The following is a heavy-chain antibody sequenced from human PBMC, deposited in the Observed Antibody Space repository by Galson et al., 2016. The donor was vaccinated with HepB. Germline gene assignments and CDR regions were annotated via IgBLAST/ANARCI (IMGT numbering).Heavy chain of an antibody. CDR2: IYSSGYT. CDR3: ARHIAVTATGDWFDP. D-gene: IGHD6-19*01. CDR1: GGSINSDPFY. Sequence: TLSLTCSVFGGSINSDPFYWSWIRQPAGKGLEWIGRIYSSGYTDYNPSLKSRVTLSLHPSNNQFSLRLSSVTAADTAVYYCARHIAVTATGDWFDPWGQGTLVIVSS. J-gene: IGHJ5*02. V-gene: IGHV4-61*02.